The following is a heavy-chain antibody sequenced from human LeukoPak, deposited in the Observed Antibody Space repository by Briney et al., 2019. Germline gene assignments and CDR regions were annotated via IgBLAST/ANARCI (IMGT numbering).Heavy chain of an antibody. J-gene: IGHJ4*02. CDR3: ARDSAAYYDFWSGYLDY. V-gene: IGHV3-30-3*01. Sequence: PGGSLRLSCAASGFTLSSYAMHWVRQTPGKGLEWVAVISYDGSNKYYADSVKGRFTISRDNSKNTLYLQMNSLRAEDTAVYYCARDSAAYYDFWSGYLDYWGQGTLVTVSS. CDR1: GFTLSSYA. CDR2: ISYDGSNK. D-gene: IGHD3-3*01.